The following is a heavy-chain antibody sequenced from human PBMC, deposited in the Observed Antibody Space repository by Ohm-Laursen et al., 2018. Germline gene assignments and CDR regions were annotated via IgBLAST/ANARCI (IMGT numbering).Heavy chain of an antibody. Sequence: ASVKVSCKASGYTFTSYYMHWVRQAPGQELEWMGIINPSGGSTSHAQKFQGRVTMTRDTSTSTAYMELRSLRSDDTAVYYYASSNYYYDSSGYYFDYWGQGTLVTVSS. V-gene: IGHV1-46*01. CDR1: GYTFTSYY. J-gene: IGHJ4*02. CDR2: INPSGGST. D-gene: IGHD3-22*01. CDR3: ASSNYYYDSSGYYFDY.